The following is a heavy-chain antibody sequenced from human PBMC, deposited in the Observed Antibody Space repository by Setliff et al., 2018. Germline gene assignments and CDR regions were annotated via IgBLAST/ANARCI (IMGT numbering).Heavy chain of an antibody. V-gene: IGHV4-39*01. J-gene: IGHJ4*02. CDR3: ARLGQWRVLWFFDY. CDR1: GGSITSSSYY. D-gene: IGHD6-19*01. Sequence: PSETLSLTCTVSGGSITSSSYYWGWVRQPPGKGLEWMGTIFWIGTTYYNPSLNSRGTISVDTSRDQSSLRLSSVTAADTAVYYCARLGQWRVLWFFDYWGQGALVPVSS. CDR2: IFWIGTT.